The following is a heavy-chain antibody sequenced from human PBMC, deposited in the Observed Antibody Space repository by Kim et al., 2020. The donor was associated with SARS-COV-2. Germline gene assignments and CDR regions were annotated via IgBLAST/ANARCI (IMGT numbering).Heavy chain of an antibody. CDR1: GFAFSSYI. D-gene: IGHD2-15*01. Sequence: GGSLRLSGAASGFAFSSYIMNWVRQAPGKGLEWVSSISGTDKYIYYGDSVKCRFTISRDNAKNSLYLQMNSLRAEDTAVDYGGTEWPGDYSLEDWGQG. CDR2: ISGTDKYI. V-gene: IGHV3-21*01. CDR3: GTEWPGDYSLED. J-gene: IGHJ4*02.